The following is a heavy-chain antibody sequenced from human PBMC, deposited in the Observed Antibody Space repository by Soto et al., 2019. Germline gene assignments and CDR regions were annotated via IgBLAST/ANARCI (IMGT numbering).Heavy chain of an antibody. CDR3: ARHFYLTGLVYGMDV. V-gene: IGHV5-51*01. CDR2: IYPGDSDT. J-gene: IGHJ6*02. CDR1: GYSFTSYW. Sequence: PGDSLKISCKASGYSFTSYWIGWVRQMPGKGLEWTGIIYPGDSDTRYTPSFQGQVTIPADKSISTAYLQWSSLKASNTATYYCARHFYLTGLVYGMDVWGQGTTVTVSS.